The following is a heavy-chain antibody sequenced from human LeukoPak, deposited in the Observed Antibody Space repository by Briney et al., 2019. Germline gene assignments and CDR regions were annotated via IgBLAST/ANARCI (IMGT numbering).Heavy chain of an antibody. J-gene: IGHJ4*02. D-gene: IGHD6-13*01. CDR1: GFTFSSYA. V-gene: IGHV3-23*01. CDR2: ISGSGGST. Sequence: GRSLRLSCAASGFTFSSYAMSWVRQAPGKGLEWVSAISGSGGSTYYADSVKGRFTISRDNSKNTLYLQMNSLRAEDTAVYYCAKDPGYSSSWYYFDYWGQGTLVTVSS. CDR3: AKDPGYSSSWYYFDY.